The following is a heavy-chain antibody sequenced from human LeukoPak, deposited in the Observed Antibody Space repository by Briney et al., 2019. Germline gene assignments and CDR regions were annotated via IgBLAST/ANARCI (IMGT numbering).Heavy chain of an antibody. Sequence: GGSLRLSCAASGFTFSSYTMNWVRQAPGKGLEWVSSISSSSNYIYYADSVKGRFTISRDNAKNSLYLQMNSLRAEDTAVYYCARDAYGSSVDYWGQGTLVTVSS. CDR1: GFTFSSYT. J-gene: IGHJ4*02. V-gene: IGHV3-21*01. CDR3: ARDAYGSSVDY. CDR2: ISSSSNYI. D-gene: IGHD1-26*01.